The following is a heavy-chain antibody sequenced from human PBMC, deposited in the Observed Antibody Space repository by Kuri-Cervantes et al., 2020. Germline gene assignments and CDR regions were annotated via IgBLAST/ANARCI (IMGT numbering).Heavy chain of an antibody. CDR2: ISGSGGST. J-gene: IGHJ4*02. CDR1: GFTFSSYA. CDR3: AKGGYDYIWGSSFSFFDY. D-gene: IGHD3-16*01. V-gene: IGHV3-23*01. Sequence: GGSLRLSCAASGFTFSSYAMSWVRQSPGKGLEWVSAISGSGGSTYYADSVKGRFTISRDNSKKTLNLQMNSLRAEDTAVYYCAKGGYDYIWGSSFSFFDYWGQGTLVTVSS.